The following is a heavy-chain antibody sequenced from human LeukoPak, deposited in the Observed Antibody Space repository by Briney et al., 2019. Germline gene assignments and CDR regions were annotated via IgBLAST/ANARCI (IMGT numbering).Heavy chain of an antibody. CDR1: GFTFSSFG. CDR2: IWYDGSKE. Sequence: GGSLRLSCAASGFTFSSFGMHWVRQAPSKGLEWVAVIWYDGSKEYYADSVKGRFTISRDNSKNTVYLQMNSLRVEDTAVYYCARDWGSIGVTGLFDYWGQGTLVTVSS. V-gene: IGHV3-33*01. D-gene: IGHD6-19*01. CDR3: ARDWGSIGVTGLFDY. J-gene: IGHJ4*02.